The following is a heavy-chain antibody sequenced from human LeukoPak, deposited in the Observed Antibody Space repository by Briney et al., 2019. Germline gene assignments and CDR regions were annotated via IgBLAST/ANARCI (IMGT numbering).Heavy chain of an antibody. D-gene: IGHD3-9*01. CDR1: GFTFSSYA. CDR3: AKAEGYDILTGLDY. Sequence: PGGSLRLSCATSGFTFSSYAMSWVRQAPGKGLEWVSGIGASGGSTYYADSVKGRFTISRVNSKNTLYLQMKSLRTEDTAVYYCAKAEGYDILTGLDYWGQGTLVTVSS. J-gene: IGHJ4*02. CDR2: IGASGGST. V-gene: IGHV3-23*01.